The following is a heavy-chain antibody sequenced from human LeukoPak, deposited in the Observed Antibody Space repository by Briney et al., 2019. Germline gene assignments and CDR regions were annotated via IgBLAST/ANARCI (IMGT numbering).Heavy chain of an antibody. CDR2: TVSRGTT. CDR1: GFTFTSDA. V-gene: IGHV3-23*01. D-gene: IGHD6-19*01. J-gene: IGHJ5*02. Sequence: GGSLRLSCVASGFTFTSDAMNWVRQALGKGLEWVSSTVSRGTTQYADSVKGRFTVSRDTSKNTLYLQMNSLRADDTAVYYCAKCSTSAYTTGWCNWIDPWGQGTLVTVSS. CDR3: AKCSTSAYTTGWCNWIDP.